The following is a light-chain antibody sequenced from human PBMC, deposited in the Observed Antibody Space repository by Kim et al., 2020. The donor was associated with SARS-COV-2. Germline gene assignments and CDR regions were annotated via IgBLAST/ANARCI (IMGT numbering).Light chain of an antibody. CDR2: GNS. CDR3: QSYDSSLSGYV. V-gene: IGLV1-40*01. Sequence: QRVTIACTGSSSNIGAGYDVHWYQQLPGTAVKLLIYGNSNRPSGLLHRFSGSKSGTSASLAITGLQAEDEADYYCQSYDSSLSGYVFGTGTKVTVL. J-gene: IGLJ1*01. CDR1: SSNIGAGYD.